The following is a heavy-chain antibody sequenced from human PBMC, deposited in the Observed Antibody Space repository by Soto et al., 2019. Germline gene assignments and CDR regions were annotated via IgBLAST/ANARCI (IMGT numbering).Heavy chain of an antibody. Sequence: GGSLRLSCAASGFTFSSYWMSWVRQAPGKGLEWVANIKQDGSEKYYVDSVKGRFTISRDNAKNSLYLQMNSLRAEDTAVYYCAGSLRYFDWLSAFDIWGQGTVVTVSS. D-gene: IGHD3-9*01. CDR3: AGSLRYFDWLSAFDI. V-gene: IGHV3-7*01. CDR2: IKQDGSEK. CDR1: GFTFSSYW. J-gene: IGHJ3*02.